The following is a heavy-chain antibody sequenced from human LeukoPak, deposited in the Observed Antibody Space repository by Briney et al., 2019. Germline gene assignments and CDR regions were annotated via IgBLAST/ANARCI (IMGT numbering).Heavy chain of an antibody. D-gene: IGHD3-3*01. CDR3: ARVSYDFWSGSSDYYGMDV. V-gene: IGHV3-23*01. CDR1: GFSFSTYA. Sequence: GGSLRLSCAASGFSFSTYAMSWVRQAPGKGLEWVSGVNGNGGSTSYADSVKGRFTIFRDNSKNTLYLQMNSLRAEDTAVYYCARVSYDFWSGSSDYYGMDVWGQGTTVTVSS. J-gene: IGHJ6*02. CDR2: VNGNGGST.